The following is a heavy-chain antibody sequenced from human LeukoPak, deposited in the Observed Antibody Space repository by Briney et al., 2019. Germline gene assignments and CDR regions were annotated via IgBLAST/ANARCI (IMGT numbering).Heavy chain of an antibody. CDR1: GFTFSTYG. Sequence: GGSLRLSCAASGFTFSTYGMHWVRQAPGKGLEWVAFIRNDGTIKYYADSVKGRFTISRDNSKNTMFLQMNSLRVEDTAVYYCACGELLLFGYWGQGKLVTVSS. CDR3: ACGELLLFGY. J-gene: IGHJ4*02. CDR2: IRNDGTIK. V-gene: IGHV3-30*02. D-gene: IGHD3-10*01.